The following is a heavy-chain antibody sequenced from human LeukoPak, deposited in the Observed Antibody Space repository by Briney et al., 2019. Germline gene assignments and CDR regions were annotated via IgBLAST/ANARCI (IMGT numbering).Heavy chain of an antibody. CDR3: ARLSSGSYFGY. V-gene: IGHV3-66*04. D-gene: IGHD1-26*01. Sequence: GGSLRLSCAASGFTVSSNYMSWVRQAPGKGLEWVSVIYSGGSTYYADSVKGRFTISRDNSKNTLYLQMNSLRAEDTAVYYCARLSSGSYFGYWGREPWSPSPQ. CDR1: GFTVSSNY. CDR2: IYSGGST. J-gene: IGHJ4*02.